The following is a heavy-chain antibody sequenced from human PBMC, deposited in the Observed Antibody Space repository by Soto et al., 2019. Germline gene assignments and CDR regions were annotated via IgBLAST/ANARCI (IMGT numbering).Heavy chain of an antibody. CDR3: ARDGRITLFDY. CDR1: GGSISSYY. D-gene: IGHD3-10*01. CDR2: IYYSGST. V-gene: IGHV4-59*01. Sequence: SSETLSLTCTVSGGSISSYYWSWIRQPPGKGLEWIGYIYYSGSTNYNPSLKSRVTISVDTSKNQFSLKLSSVTAADTAVYYCARDGRITLFDYWGQGTLVTVSS. J-gene: IGHJ4*02.